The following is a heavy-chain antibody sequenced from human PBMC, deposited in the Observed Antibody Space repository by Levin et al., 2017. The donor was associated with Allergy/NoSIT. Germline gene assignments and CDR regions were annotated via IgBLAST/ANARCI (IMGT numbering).Heavy chain of an antibody. CDR1: GFTFSSYD. J-gene: IGHJ5*02. Sequence: GGSLRLSCAASGFTFSSYDMHWVRQAPGKGLEWVAVISYDGRNKYYADSVKGLFTISRDNSKKSLYLQMNSLRAEDTAVYYCAKGYCSRGSCYEIATFDPWGQRTLVTVSS. V-gene: IGHV3-30*18. CDR2: ISYDGRNK. D-gene: IGHD2-15*01. CDR3: AKGYCSRGSCYEIATFDP.